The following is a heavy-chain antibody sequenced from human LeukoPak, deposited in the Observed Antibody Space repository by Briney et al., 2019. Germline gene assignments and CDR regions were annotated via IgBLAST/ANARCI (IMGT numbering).Heavy chain of an antibody. CDR2: INTNSGGT. J-gene: IGHJ4*02. Sequence: ASVKVSCKASGYTFSGYYMHWVRQAPGQGLEWMGWINTNSGGTNYAQRFQGRVTMTKDTSITTAYMELRSLRFDDTAVYYCARRFCSGGSCIPDFWGQGTLVTVSS. D-gene: IGHD2-15*01. CDR1: GYTFSGYY. V-gene: IGHV1-2*02. CDR3: ARRFCSGGSCIPDF.